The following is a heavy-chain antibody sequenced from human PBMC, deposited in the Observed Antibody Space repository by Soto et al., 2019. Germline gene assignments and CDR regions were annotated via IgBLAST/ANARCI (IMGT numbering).Heavy chain of an antibody. V-gene: IGHV1-8*01. Sequence: QVQLVQSGAEVKKPGTSVKVSCKASGYTFTSYDINWVRQATGQGLEWMGWMNPNSGNTGYAQKFQGRVTMTRNTSISTAYMELSSLRSEDTAVYYCASGYGDYRGSPPGYWGHGTLVTVSS. CDR3: ASGYGDYRGSPPGY. J-gene: IGHJ4*01. CDR2: MNPNSGNT. CDR1: GYTFTSYD. D-gene: IGHD4-17*01.